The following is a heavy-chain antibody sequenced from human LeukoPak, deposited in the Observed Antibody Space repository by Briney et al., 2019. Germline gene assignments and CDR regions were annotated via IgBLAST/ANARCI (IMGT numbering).Heavy chain of an antibody. J-gene: IGHJ4*02. V-gene: IGHV3-15*01. CDR3: TTPPYYYDTSGYYGGGY. D-gene: IGHD3-22*01. CDR2: IKRKTDGGTI. Sequence: PGGSLRLSCAASGFTFSNAWMSWVRQAPGKGLEWVGRIKRKTDGGTIDYAAPVKGRFTISRDDSKNTLYLQMNSLKTEDTAMYYCTTPPYYYDTSGYYGGGYWGQGTLVTVSS. CDR1: GFTFSNAW.